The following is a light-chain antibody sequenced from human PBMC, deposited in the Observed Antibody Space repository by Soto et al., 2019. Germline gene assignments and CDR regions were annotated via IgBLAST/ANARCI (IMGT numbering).Light chain of an antibody. J-gene: IGKJ4*01. V-gene: IGKV2-28*01. CDR2: LGS. CDR3: MQALQTPLA. CDR1: QRLLHSNGYSY. Sequence: DIVMTQSPLSLPVTPGEPASISCRSSQRLLHSNGYSYLDWYLQKPGQSPQLLIYLGSNRASGVPDRFTGSGSGTDFTLKISRVEAEDVGVYYCMQALQTPLAFGGGTKVEIK.